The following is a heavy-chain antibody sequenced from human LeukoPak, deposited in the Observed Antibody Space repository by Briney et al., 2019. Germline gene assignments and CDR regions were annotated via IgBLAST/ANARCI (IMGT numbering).Heavy chain of an antibody. V-gene: IGHV3-13*01. Sequence: GGSLRLSCAASGFTFIDYDMHWVRQVIRKGLEWVSAIGIRGDTHYSGSVKGRFTISRENAESSLYLQMNSLRAEDTAVYYCARGGIQVSGIDEFDYWGQGTLVTVSS. J-gene: IGHJ4*02. CDR2: IGIRGDT. CDR3: ARGGIQVSGIDEFDY. D-gene: IGHD6-19*01. CDR1: GFTFIDYD.